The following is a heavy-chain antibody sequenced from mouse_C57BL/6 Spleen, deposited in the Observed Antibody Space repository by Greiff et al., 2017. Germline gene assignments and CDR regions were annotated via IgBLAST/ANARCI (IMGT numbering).Heavy chain of an antibody. CDR1: GYTFTSYD. Sequence: QVQLKESGPELVKPGASVKLSCKASGYTFTSYDINWVKQRPGQGLEWIGWIYPRDGSTKYNEKFKGKATLTVDTSSSTAYMELHSLTSEDSAVYFCARAPHYYGSGYAMDYWGQGTSVTVSS. D-gene: IGHD1-1*01. J-gene: IGHJ4*01. CDR3: ARAPHYYGSGYAMDY. CDR2: IYPRDGST. V-gene: IGHV1-85*01.